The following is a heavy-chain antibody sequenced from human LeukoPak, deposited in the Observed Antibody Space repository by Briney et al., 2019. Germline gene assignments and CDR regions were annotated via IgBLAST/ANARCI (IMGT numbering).Heavy chain of an antibody. CDR3: ASNHDCSGGSCYSPFDY. D-gene: IGHD2-15*01. CDR2: ITGTDGST. CDR1: GFTFSYYA. V-gene: IGHV3-23*01. Sequence: GGSLRLSCAASGFTFSYYAMSWVRQAPGEGLVWVSGITGTDGSTYYADSVKGRFTISRDNSKSALYLQMNSLRAEDTALYYCASNHDCSGGSCYSPFDYWGQGTLVTVSS. J-gene: IGHJ4*02.